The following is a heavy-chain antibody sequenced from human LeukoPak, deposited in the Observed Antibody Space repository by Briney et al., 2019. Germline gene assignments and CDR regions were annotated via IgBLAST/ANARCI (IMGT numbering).Heavy chain of an antibody. CDR1: GFTFSSYA. Sequence: GGSLRLSCAASGFTFSSYAMSWVRQAPGKGLVWVSRIDGGGSSTSYADSVKGRFSISRDNGENTLYLQMNSLRVEDTAVYYCARGPGSSGGAYVGDYWGHGTLVTVSS. CDR3: ARGPGSSGGAYVGDY. J-gene: IGHJ4*01. CDR2: IDGGGSST. V-gene: IGHV3-74*01. D-gene: IGHD3-22*01.